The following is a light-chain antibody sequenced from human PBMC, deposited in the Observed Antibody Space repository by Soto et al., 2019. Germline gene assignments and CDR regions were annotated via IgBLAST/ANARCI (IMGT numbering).Light chain of an antibody. V-gene: IGKV3-11*01. CDR3: QHYGSAGT. CDR1: QSVRTY. CDR2: NAS. J-gene: IGKJ1*01. Sequence: EIVLTQSPATLSLFPGERATLSCRASQSVRTYLAWYQHKPGQAPRLLISNASDRATGIPARFSGSGSGTDFTLTISSLEPEDFAVYYCQHYGSAGTFGQGTKVDIK.